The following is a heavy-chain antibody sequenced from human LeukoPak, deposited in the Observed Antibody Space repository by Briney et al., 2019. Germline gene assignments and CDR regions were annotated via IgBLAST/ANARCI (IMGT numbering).Heavy chain of an antibody. J-gene: IGHJ6*02. D-gene: IGHD2-2*01. V-gene: IGHV3-9*01. CDR3: AKDMDCSSTSCYRRSTGDGMDV. CDR2: ISGNSGSI. Sequence: GGSLRLSCAASGFTFDDYAMHWVRQAPGKGLEWVSGISGNSGSIGYADSVKGRFTISRDNAKNSLYLQMNSLRAEDTALYYCAKDMDCSSTSCYRRSTGDGMDVWGQGTTVAVSS. CDR1: GFTFDDYA.